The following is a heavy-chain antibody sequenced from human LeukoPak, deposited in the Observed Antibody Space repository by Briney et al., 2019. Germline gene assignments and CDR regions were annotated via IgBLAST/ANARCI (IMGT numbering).Heavy chain of an antibody. CDR3: ARRLPDSGSYSPDY. CDR2: IKFDGSQK. Sequence: PGGSLRLSCAPSGFTFSSFDMHWVRQPPDNGLEWVAFIKFDGSQKYYADSVRGRFTVSRYNSRNMLYLQLDSLRDDDTAVYFCARRLPDSGSYSPDYWGQGTLVTVSS. CDR1: GFTFSSFD. V-gene: IGHV3-30*02. D-gene: IGHD3-10*01. J-gene: IGHJ4*02.